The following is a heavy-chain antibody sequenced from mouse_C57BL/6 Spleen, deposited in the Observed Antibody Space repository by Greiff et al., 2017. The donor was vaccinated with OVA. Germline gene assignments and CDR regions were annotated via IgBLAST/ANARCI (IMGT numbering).Heavy chain of an antibody. J-gene: IGHJ2*01. CDR1: GFTFSDYY. D-gene: IGHD4-1*01. Sequence: DVKLVESEGGLVQPGSSMKLSCTASGFTFSDYYMAWVRQVPEKGLEWVANINYDGSSTYYLDSLKSRFIISRDNAKNILYLQMSSLKSEDTATYYCARERGGLGRGPYFDYWGQGTTLTVSS. CDR3: ARERGGLGRGPYFDY. CDR2: INYDGSST. V-gene: IGHV5-16*01.